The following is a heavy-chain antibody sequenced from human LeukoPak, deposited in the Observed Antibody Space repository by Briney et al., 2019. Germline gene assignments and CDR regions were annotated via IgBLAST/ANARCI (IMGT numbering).Heavy chain of an antibody. CDR1: GGSISSGDYY. CDR2: IYYSGST. J-gene: IGHJ5*02. D-gene: IGHD3-22*01. Sequence: PSETLSLTCTVSGGSISSGDYYWSWIRQPPGKGLEWIGYIYYSGSTYYNPSLKSRVTISVDTSKNQFSLKLKSVTAADTAVYYCARGRYYDSSGYSWFDPWGQGTLVTVSS. V-gene: IGHV4-30-4*01. CDR3: ARGRYYDSSGYSWFDP.